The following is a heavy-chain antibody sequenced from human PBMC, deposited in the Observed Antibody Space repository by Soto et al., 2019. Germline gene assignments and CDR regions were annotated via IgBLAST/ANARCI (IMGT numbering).Heavy chain of an antibody. Sequence: QVQVVQSGAEVKKPGASVRLSCKTSGYSFSSCAIHWVRLAPGQRFEWMGWINTDSGNTKYSQKFQGRVTITRDTAASTAYMELTSLASEATATYYSVRDRAVDWYLELWGRGTLVTVSS. V-gene: IGHV1-3*04. CDR3: VRDRAVDWYLEL. CDR1: GYSFSSCA. J-gene: IGHJ2*01. D-gene: IGHD6-19*01. CDR2: INTDSGNT.